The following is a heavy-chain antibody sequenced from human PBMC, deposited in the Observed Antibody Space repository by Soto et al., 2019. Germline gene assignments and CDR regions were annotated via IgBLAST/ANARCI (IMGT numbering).Heavy chain of an antibody. V-gene: IGHV1-46*01. Sequence: GASVKVSCKASGYAFTSYYMHWVRQAPGQGLEWMGIINPSGGSTSYAQKFQGRVTMTRDTSTSTVYMELSSLRSEDTAVYYCASRYCISTSCYMRAGVFDIWGQGTMVTVSS. CDR3: ASRYCISTSCYMRAGVFDI. CDR1: GYAFTSYY. CDR2: INPSGGST. D-gene: IGHD2-2*02. J-gene: IGHJ3*02.